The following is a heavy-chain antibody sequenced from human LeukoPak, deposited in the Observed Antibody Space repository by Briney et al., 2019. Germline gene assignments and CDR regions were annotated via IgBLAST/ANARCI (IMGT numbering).Heavy chain of an antibody. V-gene: IGHV1-69*13. CDR1: GGTFSSYA. D-gene: IGHD3-16*02. CDR2: IIPIFDTA. J-gene: IGHJ3*02. Sequence: ASVKVSCKASGGTFSSYAISWVRQAPGQGLEWMGGIIPIFDTANYAQKFQGRVTITADESTSTAYMELSSLRSEDTAVYYCARVWGDSVYAFDIWGQGTMVTVSS. CDR3: ARVWGDSVYAFDI.